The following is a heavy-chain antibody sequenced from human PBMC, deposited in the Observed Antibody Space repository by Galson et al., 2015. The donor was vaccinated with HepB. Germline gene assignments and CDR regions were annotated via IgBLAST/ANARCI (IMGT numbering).Heavy chain of an antibody. V-gene: IGHV1-2*05. Sequence: SVKVSCKASGYTFTGYHIHWVRQAPGQGLQWMGRINPNSGGTDYAPKFQGRVTMTRDTSISTAYMELTRLTSDDTVVFYCAREKGYCSSSSCYNGAFDIWGQGTLVIVSS. J-gene: IGHJ3*02. CDR2: INPNSGGT. CDR1: GYTFTGYH. CDR3: AREKGYCSSSSCYNGAFDI. D-gene: IGHD2-2*02.